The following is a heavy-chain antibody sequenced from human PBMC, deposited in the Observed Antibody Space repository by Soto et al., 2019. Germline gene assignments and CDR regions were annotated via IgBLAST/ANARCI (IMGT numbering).Heavy chain of an antibody. D-gene: IGHD4-17*01. J-gene: IGHJ6*02. V-gene: IGHV3-72*01. CDR3: DRESAMTTEVSYAYYYYGMDV. CDR1: GLILSDHY. CDR2: TRNKVNNDTT. Sequence: GGPLRLSCAASGLILSDHYMDWVRQAPGKGLEWFGRTRNKVNNDTTKYAASVKGRFTISSDDSKNSLHLQMNSLQTEDTAVYYCDRESAMTTEVSYAYYYYGMDVWGQGTTVTVSS.